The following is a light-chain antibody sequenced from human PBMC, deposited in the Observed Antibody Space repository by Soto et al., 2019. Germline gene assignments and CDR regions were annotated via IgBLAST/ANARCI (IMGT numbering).Light chain of an antibody. CDR3: QQYNNWPFT. V-gene: IGKV3-15*01. Sequence: EIVMTQSPATLSVSPGERATLSCRASQSVRSNLAWYQQKPGQAPRLLIYGASTRATGIPARFSGSGSGTEFTLTISSLQSEDVAVYFCQQYNNWPFTFGPGTKVDIK. J-gene: IGKJ3*01. CDR2: GAS. CDR1: QSVRSN.